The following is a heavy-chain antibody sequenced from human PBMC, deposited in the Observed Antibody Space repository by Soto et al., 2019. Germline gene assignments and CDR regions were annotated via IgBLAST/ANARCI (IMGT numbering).Heavy chain of an antibody. CDR1: GGSVSSVSFY. D-gene: IGHD2-2*01. CDR3: ARGDAINWFDS. J-gene: IGHJ5*01. V-gene: IGHV4-61*01. CDR2: ISYSGST. Sequence: QVQLQESGPGLVKPSETLSLTCPVSGGSVSSVSFYWNWIRQPPGKGLEWIGYISYSGSTNYNSSLRSRVTISVDTSKNQFSLRLTSATAADTAVYYCARGDAINWFDSWGQGTRVTVSS.